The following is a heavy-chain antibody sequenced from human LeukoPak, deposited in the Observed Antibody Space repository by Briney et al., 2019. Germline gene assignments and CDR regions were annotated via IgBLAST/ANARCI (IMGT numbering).Heavy chain of an antibody. J-gene: IGHJ4*02. D-gene: IGHD3-10*01. CDR3: ARGAHYYGSGS. V-gene: IGHV3-7*01. Sequence: PGGSLRLSCSASGFTFTNYWMSWVRQAPGKGLEWVANIKQDGSEKYYVDSVKGRFTISRDNAKNSLYLQMNSLRAEDTAVYYCARGAHYYGSGSWGQGTLVTVSS. CDR1: GFTFTNYW. CDR2: IKQDGSEK.